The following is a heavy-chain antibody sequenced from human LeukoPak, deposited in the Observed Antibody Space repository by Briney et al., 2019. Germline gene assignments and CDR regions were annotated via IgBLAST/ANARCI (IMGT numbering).Heavy chain of an antibody. CDR3: ARDSGSSGWDPTSFLDY. D-gene: IGHD6-19*01. CDR1: GYTFTGFH. CDR2: INPNSGGA. Sequence: ASVKVSCKASGYTFTGFHMHWVRQAPGQGLEWMGWINPNSGGANSAQKFLGRVSMTRDTSISTVYMDLTSLRSDDTAVYYCARDSGSSGWDPTSFLDYWGRGTVVTVSS. V-gene: IGHV1-2*02. J-gene: IGHJ4*02.